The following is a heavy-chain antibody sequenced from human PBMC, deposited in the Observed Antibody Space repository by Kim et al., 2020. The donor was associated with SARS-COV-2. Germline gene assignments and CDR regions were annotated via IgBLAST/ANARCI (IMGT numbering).Heavy chain of an antibody. Sequence: SVKVSCKASGYTFSSYAISWVRQAPGQGLEWMGGIIPISGTANYAQKFQGRVTITADESTSTAYMELSSLRSEDTAVYYCARAGIQLWSTHWYFDPWGRGTLVSVS. V-gene: IGHV1-69*13. CDR1: GYTFSSYA. D-gene: IGHD5-18*01. J-gene: IGHJ2*01. CDR2: IIPISGTA. CDR3: ARAGIQLWSTHWYFDP.